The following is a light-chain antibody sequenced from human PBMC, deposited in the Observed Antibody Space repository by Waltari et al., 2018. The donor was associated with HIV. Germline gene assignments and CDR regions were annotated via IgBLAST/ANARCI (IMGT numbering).Light chain of an antibody. Sequence: DIQMTQSPSSLSASVGDRVAVTCRASQDIGSDLAWYQQRGTEAPQRLIYSASSLQNGVPSRFSGVGSGTDFTLTINGLRPEDSATYFCLQHHHYPLTFGGGT. CDR3: LQHHHYPLT. V-gene: IGKV1-17*01. J-gene: IGKJ4*01. CDR1: QDIGSD. CDR2: SAS.